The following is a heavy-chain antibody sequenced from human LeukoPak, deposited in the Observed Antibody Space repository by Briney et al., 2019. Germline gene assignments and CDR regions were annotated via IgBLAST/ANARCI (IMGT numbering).Heavy chain of an antibody. CDR2: IWYDGSNK. Sequence: GGSLRLSCAASGFTFSSYGMHWVRQAPGKGLEWVAVIWYDGSNKYYADSVKGRFTISRDNSKNTLYLQMNSLRAEDTAVYYCASTSGWYEPIDYWGQGTVVIVSS. D-gene: IGHD6-19*01. V-gene: IGHV3-33*01. CDR3: ASTSGWYEPIDY. J-gene: IGHJ4*02. CDR1: GFTFSSYG.